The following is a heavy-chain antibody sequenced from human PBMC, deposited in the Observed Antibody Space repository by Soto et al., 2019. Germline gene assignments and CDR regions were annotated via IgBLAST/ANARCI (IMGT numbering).Heavy chain of an antibody. D-gene: IGHD5-12*01. J-gene: IGHJ4*02. CDR2: INAGNGNT. V-gene: IGHV1-3*01. CDR3: ARPRRDGYNYHPFDY. CDR1: GYTFTSYA. Sequence: ASVKVSCKASGYTFTSYAMHWVRQAPGQRLEWMGWINAGNGNTKYSQKFQGRVTITRDTSASTAYMELSSLRAEDTALYYCARPRRDGYNYHPFDYWGQGTLVTVSS.